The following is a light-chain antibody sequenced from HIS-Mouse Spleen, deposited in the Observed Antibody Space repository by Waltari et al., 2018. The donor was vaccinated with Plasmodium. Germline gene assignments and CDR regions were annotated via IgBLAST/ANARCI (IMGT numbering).Light chain of an antibody. CDR3: CSYAGSSTWV. CDR2: DGS. V-gene: IGLV2-23*01. CDR1: ISSVGRYQL. J-gene: IGLJ3*02. Sequence: QSALTQPASVSGSPGQSITISCPGTISSVGRYQLVSWYPPQPGTAPKLMIYDGSTRPSGVSNRFSGSKSGNTASLTISGLQAEDEADYYCCSYAGSSTWVFGGGTKLTVL.